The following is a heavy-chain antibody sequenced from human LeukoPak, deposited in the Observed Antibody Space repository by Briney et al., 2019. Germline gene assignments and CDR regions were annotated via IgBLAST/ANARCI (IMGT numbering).Heavy chain of an antibody. J-gene: IGHJ4*02. D-gene: IGHD3-3*01. CDR2: IYYSGST. CDR1: GGSISSSSYY. Sequence: SETLSLTCTVSGGSISSSSYYWGWIRQPPGKGLERIGSIYYSGSTYYNPSLKSRVTISVDTSKNQFSLRLSSVTAADTAVYYCARPGYDFWSGYYRGPDYWGQGTLVTVSS. CDR3: ARPGYDFWSGYYRGPDY. V-gene: IGHV4-39*01.